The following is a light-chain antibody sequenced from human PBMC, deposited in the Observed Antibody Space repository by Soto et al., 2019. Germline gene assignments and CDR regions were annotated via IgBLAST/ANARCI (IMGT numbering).Light chain of an antibody. CDR2: AAS. V-gene: IGKV1-39*01. CDR3: QQSYSTPIT. CDR1: QSISSY. J-gene: IGKJ5*01. Sequence: DMQMTQSPSSLSASVGDSVTITCRASQSISSYLNWYQQKPGKAPKLLIYAASSLQSGVPSRFSGSGSGTDFTLDISSLQPEDFATYYCQQSYSTPITFGQGTRLEIK.